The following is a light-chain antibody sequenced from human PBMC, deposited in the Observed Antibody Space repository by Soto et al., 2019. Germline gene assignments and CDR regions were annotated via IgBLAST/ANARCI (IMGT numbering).Light chain of an antibody. Sequence: EIVMTQSPATLSVSPGERATLSCRASQSVVSKLVWYQQKPGQAPRLLIYGASTRATGIPARFSGSGSGTEFTLTISSLQSEDSAFYYCQEYYNWRRSTFGGGTKVDIK. J-gene: IGKJ4*01. CDR2: GAS. V-gene: IGKV3-15*01. CDR3: QEYYNWRRST. CDR1: QSVVSK.